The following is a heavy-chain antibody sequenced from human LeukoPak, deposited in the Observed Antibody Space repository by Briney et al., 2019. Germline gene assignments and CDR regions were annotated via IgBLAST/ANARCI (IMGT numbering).Heavy chain of an antibody. J-gene: IGHJ4*02. Sequence: ASVKVSCKASGYTFTSYDINWVRQAPGQGLEWMGWISAYNGNTNYAQKLQGRVTMTTDTSTSTAYMELRSLRSDDTAVYYCARVIGRGYSGYDYAPPLGYWGQGTLVTVSS. CDR2: ISAYNGNT. CDR3: ARVIGRGYSGYDYAPPLGY. D-gene: IGHD5-12*01. CDR1: GYTFTSYD. V-gene: IGHV1-18*01.